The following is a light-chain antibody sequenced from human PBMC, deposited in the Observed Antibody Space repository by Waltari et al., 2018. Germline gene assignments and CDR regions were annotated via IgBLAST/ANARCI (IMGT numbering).Light chain of an antibody. V-gene: IGKV3-11*01. CDR3: QERSNWPGGA. J-gene: IGKJ4*01. Sequence: EIVLTQSPATLSLSPGERATLSCRASQNVRTYLAWFQHRPGQAPRLLIYDASNRATDVPARFTGSGSGTDFTLTISSLQPEDFAPYYCQERSNWPGGAFGGGTKVEIK. CDR1: QNVRTY. CDR2: DAS.